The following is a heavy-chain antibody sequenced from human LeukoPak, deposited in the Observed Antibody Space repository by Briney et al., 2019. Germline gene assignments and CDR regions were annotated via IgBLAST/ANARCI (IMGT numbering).Heavy chain of an antibody. Sequence: SQTLSLTCIVSGGSISSGSYYWNWIRQPAGKGLEWIGRLYTSGSTIYNPSLKSRVSISMDTSKNQFSLKLSSVTAADTAVYYCARGRRGYCSGGSCSGYYYYYYMDPMDVWGKGTTVTVSS. D-gene: IGHD2-15*01. CDR3: ARGRRGYCSGGSCSGYYYYYYMDPMDV. CDR1: GGSISSGSYY. CDR2: LYTSGST. V-gene: IGHV4-61*02. J-gene: IGHJ6*03.